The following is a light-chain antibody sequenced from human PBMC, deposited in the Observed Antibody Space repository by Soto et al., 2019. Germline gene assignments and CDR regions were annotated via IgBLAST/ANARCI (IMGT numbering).Light chain of an antibody. CDR3: QQYGSSGT. V-gene: IGKV3-20*01. CDR2: GAS. J-gene: IGKJ1*01. CDR1: QSVNSN. Sequence: IVMTKSPATLSVSPGERATLSCRASQSVNSNVAWYQQKPGQAPRLLIYGASNRATGIPDRFSGSGSGTDFTLTISRLEPEDFAVYYCQQYGSSGTFGQGTKVDIK.